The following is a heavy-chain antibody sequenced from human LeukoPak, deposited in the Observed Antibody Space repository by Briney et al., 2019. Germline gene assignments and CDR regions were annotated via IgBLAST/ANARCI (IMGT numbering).Heavy chain of an antibody. CDR1: GGSISSSNW. V-gene: IGHV4-4*02. Sequence: PSETLSLTCAVSGGSISSSNWWSWVRQPPGKGLEWIGEIYQGRKIDYNPSLKSRATISVDKSKNELSLKLSSVTAADTAVYYCARDPHTSGWPSGYWGQGTLVTVSS. CDR3: ARDPHTSGWPSGY. J-gene: IGHJ4*02. D-gene: IGHD6-19*01. CDR2: IYQGRKI.